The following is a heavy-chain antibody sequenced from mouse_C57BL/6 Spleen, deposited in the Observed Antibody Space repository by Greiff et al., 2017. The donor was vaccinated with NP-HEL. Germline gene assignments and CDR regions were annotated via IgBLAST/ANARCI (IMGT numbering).Heavy chain of an antibody. J-gene: IGHJ3*01. CDR1: GFTFSSYA. V-gene: IGHV5-4*03. CDR3: ARGGDYGSSYWVAY. D-gene: IGHD1-1*01. CDR2: ISDGGSYT. Sequence: DVKLVESGGGLVKPGGSLKLSCAASGFTFSSYAMSWVRQTPEKRLEWVATISDGGSYTYYPDNVKGRFTISRDNAKNNLYLQMSHLKSEDTAMYYCARGGDYGSSYWVAYWGQGTLVTVSA.